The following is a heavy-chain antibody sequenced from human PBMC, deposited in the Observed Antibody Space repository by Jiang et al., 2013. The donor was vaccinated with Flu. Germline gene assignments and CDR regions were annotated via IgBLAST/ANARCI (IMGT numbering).Heavy chain of an antibody. CDR1: GFSLNTSGMC. Sequence: KPTQTLTLSCTFSGFSLNTSGMCVSWIRQPPGKALEWLAYIDWDDDEYYRTSLKTRLTISKDTSKNQVVLTMTDMDPVDTATYYCARGFNDNFDHWGQGTLVT. CDR2: IDWDDDE. CDR3: ARGFNDNFDH. V-gene: IGHV2-70*01. J-gene: IGHJ4*02. D-gene: IGHD3-9*01.